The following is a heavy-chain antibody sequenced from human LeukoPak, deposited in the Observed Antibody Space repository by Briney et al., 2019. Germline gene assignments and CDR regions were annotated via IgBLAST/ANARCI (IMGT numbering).Heavy chain of an antibody. CDR3: ARQMNTVTADY. Sequence: SETLSLTCTVSGGSISSYYWSWIRQPPGKGLECIGYIYFSGSTNYNPSLKSRVTISVDTSKNQFSLRLSSVTAADTAVYYCARQMNTVTADYWGQGTLVTVSS. CDR1: GGSISSYY. CDR2: IYFSGST. J-gene: IGHJ4*02. V-gene: IGHV4-59*08. D-gene: IGHD4-17*01.